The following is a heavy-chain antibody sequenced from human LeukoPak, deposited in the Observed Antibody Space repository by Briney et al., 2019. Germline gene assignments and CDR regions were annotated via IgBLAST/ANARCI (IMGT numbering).Heavy chain of an antibody. CDR1: GFTFSSYV. CDR2: ISYDGSNV. D-gene: IGHD3-22*01. Sequence: GGSLRLSCAASGFTFSSYVMHWVRQAPGKGLEWVAIISYDGSNVYYAGSVKGRFTISRDNSKNTLYLQMNSLRAEDTAVYYCARRAGDYSHPYDYWGQGTLVTVSS. CDR3: ARRAGDYSHPYDY. J-gene: IGHJ4*02. V-gene: IGHV3-30*14.